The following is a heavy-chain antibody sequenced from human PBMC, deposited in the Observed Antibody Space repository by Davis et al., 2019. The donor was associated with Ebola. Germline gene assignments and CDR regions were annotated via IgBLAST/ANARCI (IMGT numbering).Heavy chain of an antibody. V-gene: IGHV7-4-1*02. CDR3: ARFAYDNNDIDVSFDY. CDR2: VSTDTGDP. Sequence: ASVKVSCKASGYTFTKYAINWVRLAPGQGLEWMGWVSTDTGDPTYAQGFTGRFVFSLDTSVSTAYLQITSLKAEDTAVYYCARFAYDNNDIDVSFDYWGQGTLVTVSS. D-gene: IGHD3-22*01. CDR1: GYTFTKYA. J-gene: IGHJ4*02.